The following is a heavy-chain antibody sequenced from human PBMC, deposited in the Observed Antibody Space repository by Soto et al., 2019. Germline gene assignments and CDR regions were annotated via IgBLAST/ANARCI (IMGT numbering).Heavy chain of an antibody. J-gene: IGHJ6*02. CDR2: IIPISGSA. CDR3: AISDYSNNVWLYYYGLDV. CDR1: GDTFRKFV. D-gene: IGHD4-4*01. Sequence: QVQLVQSGAEVKKPGSSVKVSCSTSGDTFRKFVVSWVRQAPGQGLEWMGGIIPISGSAKYAQTFQGRITITADESASTASMELSSLKSEDTAVYYCAISDYSNNVWLYYYGLDVWGHGTTVTVS. V-gene: IGHV1-69*01.